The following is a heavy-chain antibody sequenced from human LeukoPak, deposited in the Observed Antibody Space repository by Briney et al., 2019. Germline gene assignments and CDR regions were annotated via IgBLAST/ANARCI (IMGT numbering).Heavy chain of an antibody. J-gene: IGHJ4*02. CDR2: INGDGSST. CDR3: ARGSTLDRGLVYY. CDR1: GFTFGSYW. D-gene: IGHD3-10*01. Sequence: PGGSLRLSCATYGFTFGSYWMRWVRQAPGKGLVWVSRINGDGSSTSYADSVKGRFTISRDNAKNTLFLQMNSLRAEHTAVYYCARGSTLDRGLVYYWGQGTLVTVSS. V-gene: IGHV3-74*01.